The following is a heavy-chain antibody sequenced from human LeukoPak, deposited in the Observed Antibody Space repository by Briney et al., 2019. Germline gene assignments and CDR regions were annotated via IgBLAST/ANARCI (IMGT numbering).Heavy chain of an antibody. CDR3: AKAGASGSGPIDS. Sequence: GGSLRLSCAASGFTFSSYAMSWVRQAPGKGLEWVSGISGSGSYTYYADSVEGRFTISRDNSKNTLYLEMNRLRPEDTALYYCAKAGASGSGPIDSWGQGTPVIVSS. D-gene: IGHD3-10*01. CDR1: GFTFSSYA. J-gene: IGHJ4*02. V-gene: IGHV3-23*01. CDR2: ISGSGSYT.